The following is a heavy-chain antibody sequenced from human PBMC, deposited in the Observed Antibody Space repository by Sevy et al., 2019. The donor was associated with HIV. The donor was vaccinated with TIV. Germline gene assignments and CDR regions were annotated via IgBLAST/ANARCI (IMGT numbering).Heavy chain of an antibody. Sequence: GESLKISCAASGFTFSSYSMNWVRQAPGKGLEWVSSISSSSSYIYYADSVKGRFTISRDNAKNSLYLQMNSLRAEDTAVYYCARGKPSATFDYWGQRTLVTVSS. D-gene: IGHD2-15*01. J-gene: IGHJ4*02. V-gene: IGHV3-21*01. CDR3: ARGKPSATFDY. CDR1: GFTFSSYS. CDR2: ISSSSSYI.